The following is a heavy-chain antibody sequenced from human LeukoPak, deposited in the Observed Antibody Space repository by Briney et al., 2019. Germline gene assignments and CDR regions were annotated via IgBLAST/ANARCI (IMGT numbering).Heavy chain of an antibody. CDR1: GYTFTNYG. V-gene: IGHV1-18*01. Sequence: ASVKVSCKASGYTFTNYGISWVRQAPGQGLEWMGWISTYNGNTNYAQKLQGRVTMTTDTSTSTVYMELRSLRSDDTAVYYCARGGQWLPHQYNYGMDVWGQGTTVTVSS. J-gene: IGHJ6*02. CDR2: ISTYNGNT. D-gene: IGHD6-19*01. CDR3: ARGGQWLPHQYNYGMDV.